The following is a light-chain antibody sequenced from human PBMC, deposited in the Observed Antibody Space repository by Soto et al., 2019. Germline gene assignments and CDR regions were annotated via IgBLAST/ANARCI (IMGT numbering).Light chain of an antibody. CDR2: GNS. J-gene: IGLJ1*01. CDR3: QSYDSSLSGSYV. V-gene: IGLV1-40*01. CDR1: SSNIGAGSD. Sequence: QSVLTQPPSVSGAPGQRVTISCTGSSSNIGAGSDVHWDQQLPGTAPKLLIYGNSNRPSGVPDRFSGSKSGTSASLAITGLQAEDEADFYCQSYDSSLSGSYVFGNGTQLPVL.